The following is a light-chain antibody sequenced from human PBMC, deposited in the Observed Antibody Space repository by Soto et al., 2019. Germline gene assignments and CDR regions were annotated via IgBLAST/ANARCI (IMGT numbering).Light chain of an antibody. J-gene: IGKJ4*01. CDR3: QQYYSYPPRLT. CDR1: QGISSY. CDR2: AAS. Sequence: AIRMTQSPSSLSASTGDRVTITCRASQGISSYLAWYQQKPGKAPKLLIYAASTLQSGVPSRFSGSGSGTDFTLTISCLQSEDFATYYCQQYYSYPPRLTFGGGTKVDIK. V-gene: IGKV1-8*01.